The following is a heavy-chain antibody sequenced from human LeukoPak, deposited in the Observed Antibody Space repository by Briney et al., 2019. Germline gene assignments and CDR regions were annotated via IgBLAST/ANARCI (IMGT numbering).Heavy chain of an antibody. D-gene: IGHD6-6*01. CDR1: GFTFSSYS. J-gene: IGHJ5*02. Sequence: GGSLRLSCAASGFTFSSYSMNWVRQAPGKGLEWVSSISSSSSYIYYADSVKGRFTISRDNAKNSLYLQMNSLRAEEPAVYYLAKDLLIAARGNWFDPWGQGTLVTGSS. CDR2: ISSSSSYI. CDR3: AKDLLIAARGNWFDP. V-gene: IGHV3-21*01.